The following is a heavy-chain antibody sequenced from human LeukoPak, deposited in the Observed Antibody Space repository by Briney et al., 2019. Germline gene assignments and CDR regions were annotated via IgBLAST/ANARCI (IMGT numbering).Heavy chain of an antibody. D-gene: IGHD1-20*01. Sequence: ASVKVSCKASGGTFSSYAISWVRQAPGQGLEWMGIINPSGGSTSYAQKFQGRVTMTRDTSTSTVYMELSSLRSEDTAVYYCARDPDNWNPGYYFDYWGQGTLVTVSS. CDR3: ARDPDNWNPGYYFDY. J-gene: IGHJ4*02. V-gene: IGHV1-46*01. CDR1: GGTFSSYA. CDR2: INPSGGST.